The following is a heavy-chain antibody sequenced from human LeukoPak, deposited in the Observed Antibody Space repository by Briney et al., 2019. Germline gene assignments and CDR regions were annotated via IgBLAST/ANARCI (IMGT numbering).Heavy chain of an antibody. CDR1: GFTFSSYA. Sequence: SGGSLRLSCAASGFTFSSYAMHWVRQAPGKGLEWVAVISYDGSNKYYADSVKGRFTISRDNSKNTLYLQMNSLRAEDTAVYYCARGTTKWYYFDYWGQGTLVTVSS. V-gene: IGHV3-30*04. J-gene: IGHJ4*02. CDR2: ISYDGSNK. D-gene: IGHD2-8*01. CDR3: ARGTTKWYYFDY.